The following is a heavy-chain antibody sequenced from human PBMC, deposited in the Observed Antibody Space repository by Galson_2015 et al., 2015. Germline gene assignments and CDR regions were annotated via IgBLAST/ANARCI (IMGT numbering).Heavy chain of an antibody. CDR3: VRLLTYGLLDY. CDR1: GFSFSDHY. J-gene: IGHJ4*02. CDR2: IKNKANSYTT. D-gene: IGHD2-21*02. V-gene: IGHV3-72*01. Sequence: SLRLSCAASGFSFSDHYMDWVRRAPGKGLEWVGHIKNKANSYTTEYAASVKGRFTISRDDSKNSLYLQMSGLRTDDTAVYYCVRLLTYGLLDYWGQGTLVTVSS.